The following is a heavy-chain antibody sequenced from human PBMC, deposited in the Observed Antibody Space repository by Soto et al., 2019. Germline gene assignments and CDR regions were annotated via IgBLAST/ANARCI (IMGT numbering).Heavy chain of an antibody. D-gene: IGHD6-6*01. CDR3: IAARPNYYYYMDV. CDR2: ISSNGGST. CDR1: GFTFSSYA. Sequence: HPGGSLRLSCAASGFTFSSYAMHWVRQAPGKGPEYVSAISSNGGSTYYANSVKGRFTISRDNSKNTLYLQMGSLRAEDMAVYYCIAARPNYYYYMDVWGKGTTVTVSS. J-gene: IGHJ6*03. V-gene: IGHV3-64*01.